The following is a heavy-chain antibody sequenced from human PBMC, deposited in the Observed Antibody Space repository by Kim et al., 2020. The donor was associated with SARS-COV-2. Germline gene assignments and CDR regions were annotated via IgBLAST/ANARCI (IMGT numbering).Heavy chain of an antibody. CDR1: GFTFTNAW. D-gene: IGHD6-13*01. CDR3: TSDVPQQQRTYFDY. Sequence: GGSLRLSCAASGFTFTNAWINWVRQTPGKGLEWVGRIQSAPDGGAIEFPTSVRGRFTLSSDDSSNIVHLQMSSLKTEDTALYYYTSDVPQQQRTYFDY. CDR2: IQSAPDGGAI. V-gene: IGHV3-15*01. J-gene: IGHJ4*01.